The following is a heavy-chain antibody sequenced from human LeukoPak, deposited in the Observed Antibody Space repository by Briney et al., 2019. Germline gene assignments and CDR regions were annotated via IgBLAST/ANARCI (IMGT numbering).Heavy chain of an antibody. V-gene: IGHV1-8*01. CDR3: ARGRDSSGWYNWFDP. Sequence: ASVKVSCKASGYTFTSYDINWVRQATGQGLEWMGWMNPNSGNTGYAQRFQGRVTMTRNTSISTAYMELSSLRSEDTAVYYCARGRDSSGWYNWFDPWGQGTLVTVSS. D-gene: IGHD6-19*01. CDR2: MNPNSGNT. J-gene: IGHJ5*02. CDR1: GYTFTSYD.